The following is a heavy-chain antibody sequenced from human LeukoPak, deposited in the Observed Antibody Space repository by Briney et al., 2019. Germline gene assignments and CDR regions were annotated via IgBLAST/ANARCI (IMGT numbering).Heavy chain of an antibody. J-gene: IGHJ4*02. CDR3: ARNRDGYNSFDY. D-gene: IGHD5-24*01. Sequence: SQTLSLTCAVSGGSISSGGYSWSWIRQPPGKGLEWIGYIYHSGSTYYNPSLKSRVTISVDRSKNQFSLKLSSVTAADTAVYYCARNRDGYNSFDYWGQGTLVTVSS. V-gene: IGHV4-30-2*01. CDR2: IYHSGST. CDR1: GGSISSGGYS.